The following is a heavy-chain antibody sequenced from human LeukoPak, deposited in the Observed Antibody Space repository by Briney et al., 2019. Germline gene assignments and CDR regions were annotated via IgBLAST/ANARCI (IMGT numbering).Heavy chain of an antibody. Sequence: GGSLSLSCAVSVFTFSIYAMHGVRQAPGGGLEYVSAISSIVGSTYYANSVKGRFTISRDNSNNTLYLQMGSLRAEDMAVYYCARGGITKFDYWGKGTLVTVSS. CDR3: ARGGITKFDY. V-gene: IGHV3-64*01. CDR2: ISSIVGST. CDR1: VFTFSIYA. J-gene: IGHJ4*02. D-gene: IGHD2-8*01.